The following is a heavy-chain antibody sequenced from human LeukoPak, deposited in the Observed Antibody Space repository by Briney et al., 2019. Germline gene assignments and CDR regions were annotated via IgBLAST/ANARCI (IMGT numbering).Heavy chain of an antibody. D-gene: IGHD3-22*01. CDR1: GGSISSSSYY. CDR2: IYYSGST. V-gene: IGHV4-39*01. J-gene: IGHJ4*02. CDR3: VRVYDSSGYYFD. Sequence: SETLSLTCTVSGGSISSSSYYWGWIRQPPGKGLEWIGSIYYSGSTYYNPSLKSRVTISVDTSKNQFSLKLSSVTAADTAVYYCVRVYDSSGYYFDWGQGTLVTVSS.